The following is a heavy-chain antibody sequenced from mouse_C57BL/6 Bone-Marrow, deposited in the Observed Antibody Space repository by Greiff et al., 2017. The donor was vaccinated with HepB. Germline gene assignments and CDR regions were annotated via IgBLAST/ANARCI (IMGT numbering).Heavy chain of an antibody. V-gene: IGHV10-1*01. J-gene: IGHJ1*03. D-gene: IGHD1-1*01. CDR2: IRSKSNNYAT. CDR1: GFSFNTYA. CDR3: VRHGGYYYGSSYWYFDV. Sequence: DAGGGLVQPKGSLKLSCAASGFSFNTYAMNWVRQAPGKGLEWVARIRSKSNNYATYYADSVKDRFTISRDDSESMLYLQMNNLKTEDTAMYYCVRHGGYYYGSSYWYFDVWGTGTTVTVSS.